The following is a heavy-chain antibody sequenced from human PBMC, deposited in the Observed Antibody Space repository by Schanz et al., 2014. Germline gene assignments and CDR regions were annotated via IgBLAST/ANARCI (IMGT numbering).Heavy chain of an antibody. Sequence: QVQLVESGGGLVKPGGSLRLSCTASGFTFSDYYMTWIRQAPGKGLEWIGGLYFGGSTYSNPSLESRVTMSIDTSKNQVSLKVTSVSAADTAIYYCAIIGGPGTYHLDPWGQGTLVTVSS. J-gene: IGHJ5*02. CDR2: LYFGGST. D-gene: IGHD3-10*01. V-gene: IGHV4-59*04. CDR3: AIIGGPGTYHLDP. CDR1: GFTFSDYY.